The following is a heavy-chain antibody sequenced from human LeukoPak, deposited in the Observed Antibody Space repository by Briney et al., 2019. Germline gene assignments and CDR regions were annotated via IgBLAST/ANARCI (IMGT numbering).Heavy chain of an antibody. CDR2: IKEDGSEK. CDR3: ARQPRCSSTSCYASDI. Sequence: GGSLRLSCAASGFTFSRFWMSWVRQAPGKGLEWVANIKEDGSEKSYVDSVKGRFTISRDNAENSLYLEMNSLRAEDTAVYYCARQPRCSSTSCYASDIWGQGTMVTVSS. J-gene: IGHJ3*02. CDR1: GFTFSRFW. V-gene: IGHV3-7*01. D-gene: IGHD2-2*01.